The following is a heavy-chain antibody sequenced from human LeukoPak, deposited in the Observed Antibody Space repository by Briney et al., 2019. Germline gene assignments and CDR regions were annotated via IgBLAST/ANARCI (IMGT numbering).Heavy chain of an antibody. Sequence: GGSLRLSCAASGFTFSSYGMHWVRQAPGKGLEWVAVIWYDGSNKYYADSVKGRFTISRDNSKNTLYLQMNSLRAEDTAVYYCARGGRDIVVVPAVHFDYWGQGTLVTVPS. D-gene: IGHD2-2*01. V-gene: IGHV3-33*01. CDR1: GFTFSSYG. CDR2: IWYDGSNK. CDR3: ARGGRDIVVVPAVHFDY. J-gene: IGHJ4*02.